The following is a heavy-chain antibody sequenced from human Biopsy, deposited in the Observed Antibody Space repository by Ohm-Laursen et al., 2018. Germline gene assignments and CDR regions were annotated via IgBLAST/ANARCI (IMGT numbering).Heavy chain of an antibody. CDR2: ISTYNGNT. CDR1: GYTFTGQY. D-gene: IGHD3-10*01. Sequence: ASVKVSCKASGYTFTGQYLHWVRQVPGQGLEWMGWISTYNGNTNYAQKVQGRVTMTTDTSTSTAYMELRSLRSDDTAVYYCARGIGSMVRGVIINVNNWFGPWGQGTLVTVSS. J-gene: IGHJ5*02. CDR3: ARGIGSMVRGVIINVNNWFGP. V-gene: IGHV1-18*01.